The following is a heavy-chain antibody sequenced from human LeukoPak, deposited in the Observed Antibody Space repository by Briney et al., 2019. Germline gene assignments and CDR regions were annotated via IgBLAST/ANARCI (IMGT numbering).Heavy chain of an antibody. V-gene: IGHV3-21*01. D-gene: IGHD5-24*01. Sequence: GSLRLSCAASGFTFSSYSMNWVRQAPGKGLEWVSSISSSSSYIYYADSVKGRFTISRDNAKNSLYLQMNSLRAEDTAVYYCARAGMATSTPFDYWGQGTLVTVSS. CDR3: ARAGMATSTPFDY. J-gene: IGHJ4*02. CDR2: ISSSSSYI. CDR1: GFTFSSYS.